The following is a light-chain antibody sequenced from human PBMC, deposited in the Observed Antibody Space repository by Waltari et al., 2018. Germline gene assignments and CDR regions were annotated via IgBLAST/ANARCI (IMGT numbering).Light chain of an antibody. CDR1: FSAVGAYAY. V-gene: IGLV2-14*03. J-gene: IGLJ3*02. CDR3: SSYTTRGTWV. CDR2: DVS. Sequence: QSALTQPASVSGSPGQSIPFPCPGAFSAVGAYAYFSWYQQLPGRAPKLLIYDVSHRPSGVSDRLSGSKSGNTASLTISGLQPEDEADYYCSSYTTRGTWVFGGGTKLTVL.